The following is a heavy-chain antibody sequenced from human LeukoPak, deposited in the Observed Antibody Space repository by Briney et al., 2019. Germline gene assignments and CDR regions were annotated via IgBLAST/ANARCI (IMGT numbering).Heavy chain of an antibody. Sequence: SETLSLTCTVSGGSIRSGGYYWSWIRQHPGKGLEWIGYIDYSGISKYNPSLNSRVTISVDTSKNQFSPKLRSVTAADTAVYYCARAHVDDVEMVYAIRAFDIWGQGTLVTVSS. V-gene: IGHV4-31*03. D-gene: IGHD2-8*01. CDR1: GGSIRSGGYY. J-gene: IGHJ3*02. CDR3: ARAHVDDVEMVYAIRAFDI. CDR2: IDYSGIS.